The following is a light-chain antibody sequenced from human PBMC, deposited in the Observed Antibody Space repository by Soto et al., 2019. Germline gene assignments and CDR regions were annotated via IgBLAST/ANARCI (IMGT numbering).Light chain of an antibody. Sequence: QLVLTQAPSASASLGASVKLTCTLSSGHSNYAIAWHQQQPEKGPRYLMKLNGDGSHSKGDGIPDRSSGSSSGAERYLTISSLQSDDEADYYCQTWGSGAVIFGAGTTLTVL. CDR3: QTWGSGAVI. CDR1: SGHSNYA. J-gene: IGLJ2*01. CDR2: LNGDGSH. V-gene: IGLV4-69*01.